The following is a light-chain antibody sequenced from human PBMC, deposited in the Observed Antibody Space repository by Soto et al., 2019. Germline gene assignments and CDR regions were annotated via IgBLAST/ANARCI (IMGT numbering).Light chain of an antibody. CDR1: QSVGSSY. Sequence: EIVMTQSPATLSVSPGARATLSCRASQSVGSSYLAWYQQKPGQAPRLLIYGASSRATGIPDRFSGSGSGTDFTLTISRLEPEDFAVYYCQQYGSLWTFGQGTKVDIK. CDR3: QQYGSLWT. J-gene: IGKJ1*01. CDR2: GAS. V-gene: IGKV3-20*01.